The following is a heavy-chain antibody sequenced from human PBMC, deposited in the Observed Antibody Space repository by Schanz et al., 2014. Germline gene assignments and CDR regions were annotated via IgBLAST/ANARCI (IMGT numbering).Heavy chain of an antibody. V-gene: IGHV3-7*01. CDR1: GFSFGDFW. J-gene: IGHJ4*02. CDR2: INQDGTEK. Sequence: EVQLLESGGDLVQPGGSLRLSCAVSGFSFGDFWMNWVRQAPGKGLEWVANINQDGTEKYYVDSVKGRFTISRDNAKNSLSLQMNSLRAEDTAVYYCARGYSNIWSPMAYWGQGTLVAVSS. D-gene: IGHD6-13*01. CDR3: ARGYSNIWSPMAY.